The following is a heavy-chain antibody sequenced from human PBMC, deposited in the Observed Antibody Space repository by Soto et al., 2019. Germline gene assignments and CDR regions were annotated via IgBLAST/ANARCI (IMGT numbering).Heavy chain of an antibody. J-gene: IGHJ1*01. CDR3: AREYYYFWSGYYRKYFQH. CDR1: GYTFTSYY. Sequence: QVQLVQSGAEVKKPGASEKVSCKASGYTFTSYYMHWVRQAPGQGLEWMGIINPSGGRTSYAQKFQGRVTMTRDTSTSTVYMELSSLRSEDTAVYYCAREYYYFWSGYYRKYFQHWGQGTLVTVSS. D-gene: IGHD3-3*01. V-gene: IGHV1-46*01. CDR2: INPSGGRT.